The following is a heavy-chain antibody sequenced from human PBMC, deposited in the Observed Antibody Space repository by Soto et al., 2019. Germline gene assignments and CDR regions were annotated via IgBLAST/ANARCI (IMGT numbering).Heavy chain of an antibody. V-gene: IGHV2-5*01. CDR2: IYWNDDK. CDR3: AHSPYGDYVGDWDY. D-gene: IGHD4-17*01. J-gene: IGHJ4*02. Sequence: QITLKESGPTLVKPTQTLTLTCSFSGFSLSTSGEGVGWIRQPPRKALEWLALIYWNDDKRYNPSLKSRLNISKDTSKNQVVLTMTNMDLADTATYFCAHSPYGDYVGDWDYWGQGTLVTVSS. CDR1: GFSLSTSGEG.